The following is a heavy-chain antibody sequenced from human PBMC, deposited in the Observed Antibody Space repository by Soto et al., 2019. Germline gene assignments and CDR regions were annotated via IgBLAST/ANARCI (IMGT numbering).Heavy chain of an antibody. CDR1: GGTFSGYY. CDR2: INHSGST. V-gene: IGHV4-34*01. J-gene: IGHJ6*02. Sequence: KPSETLSLTCAVYGGTFSGYYWNWIRQPPGKGLEWIGEINHSGSTNYNPSLKSRVTMSVDTSKNQFFLKLNSVTAADTAVYYCAREGAGMHVWGQGTTVTVSS. CDR3: AREGAGMHV. D-gene: IGHD3-10*01.